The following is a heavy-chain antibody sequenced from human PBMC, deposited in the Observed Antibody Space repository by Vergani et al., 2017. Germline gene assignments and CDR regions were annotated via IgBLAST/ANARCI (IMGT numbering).Heavy chain of an antibody. CDR2: IWYDGSNK. D-gene: IGHD3-10*01. CDR3: AREDGRFGGLGDY. Sequence: QVQLVESGGGVVQPGRSLRLSCAASGFTFSSYAMHWVRQAPGKGLEWVAVIWYDGSNKYYADSVKGRLTISRDNSKNTLYLQMNSLGAEDTAVYYCAREDGRFGGLGDYWGQGTLFTVSS. J-gene: IGHJ4*02. CDR1: GFTFSSYA. V-gene: IGHV3-33*08.